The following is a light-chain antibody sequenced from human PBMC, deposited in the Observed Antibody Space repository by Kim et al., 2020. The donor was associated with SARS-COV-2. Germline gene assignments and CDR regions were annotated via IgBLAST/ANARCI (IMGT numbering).Light chain of an antibody. Sequence: ASLRLTCTLRSGHSPYAIAWHQQQPGKGPRYLMTLHLDGSKTKGDGIPDRFSGSSSGAERYLTISSLQSDDEADYYCQTWDTGIQVFGGGTQLTVL. CDR2: LHLDGSK. J-gene: IGLJ2*01. CDR3: QTWDTGIQV. V-gene: IGLV4-69*01. CDR1: SGHSPYA.